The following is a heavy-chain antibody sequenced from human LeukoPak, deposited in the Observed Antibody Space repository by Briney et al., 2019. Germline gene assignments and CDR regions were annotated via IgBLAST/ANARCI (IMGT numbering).Heavy chain of an antibody. D-gene: IGHD1-14*01. Sequence: SETLSLTCTVSGGSISSYYWSWIRQPPGKGLEWIGYIYYSGSTNYNPSLKSRVTISVDTSKNQFSLKLSSVTAADTAVYYCARLVRFAITGPQGHFDYWGQGTLVSVSS. CDR1: GGSISSYY. J-gene: IGHJ4*02. CDR3: ARLVRFAITGPQGHFDY. CDR2: IYYSGST. V-gene: IGHV4-59*08.